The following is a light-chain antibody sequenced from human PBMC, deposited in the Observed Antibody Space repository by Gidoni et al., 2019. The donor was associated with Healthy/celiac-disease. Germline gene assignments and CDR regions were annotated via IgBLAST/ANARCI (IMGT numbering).Light chain of an antibody. CDR3: AAWDDSLNGVV. V-gene: IGLV1-44*01. J-gene: IGLJ2*01. Sequence: QSVLTQPPSASGTPGQRVTISCSGSSSNIGRNTVNWYQQLPGTAPKLLIYSNNQRPSGVPDRFSGSKSGTSASLAIRGLQSEDEADYYCAAWDDSLNGVVFGGGTKLTVL. CDR2: SNN. CDR1: SSNIGRNT.